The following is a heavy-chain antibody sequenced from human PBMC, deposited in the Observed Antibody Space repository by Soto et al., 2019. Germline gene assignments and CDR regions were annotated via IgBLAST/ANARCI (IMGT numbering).Heavy chain of an antibody. CDR1: GGSISTSNW. V-gene: IGHV4-4*02. D-gene: IGHD6-13*01. CDR2: VYRTGST. J-gene: IGHJ4*02. CDR3: ARARATIAAAAIFDC. Sequence: QVQLQESGPGLVKPSGTLSLTCAVSGGSISTSNWWSWVRQPPGKGLEWIGEVYRTGSTTYNPSLESPLTISVDKSKNQFPLKLTSVPAADTAVYYCARARATIAAAAIFDCWGQGTLVTVSS.